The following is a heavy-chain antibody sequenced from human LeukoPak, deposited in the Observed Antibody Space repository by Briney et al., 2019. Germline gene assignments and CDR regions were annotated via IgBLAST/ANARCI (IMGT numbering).Heavy chain of an antibody. Sequence: TGESLMISCQGSGYSFTSYWIGWVRQMPGKGLEWMGIIYPGDSDTRYSPSFQGQVTISADRFIDTAYLHWSSLTASDTAIYYCARLYYYETSDDYSEGQGDYWGQGTLVTVSS. V-gene: IGHV5-51*01. D-gene: IGHD3-22*01. CDR2: IYPGDSDT. CDR1: GYSFTSYW. CDR3: ARLYYYETSDDYSEGQGDY. J-gene: IGHJ4*02.